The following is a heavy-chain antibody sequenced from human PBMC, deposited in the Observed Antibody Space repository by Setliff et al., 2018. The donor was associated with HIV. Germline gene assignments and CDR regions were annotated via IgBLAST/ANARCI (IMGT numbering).Heavy chain of an antibody. Sequence: LRLSCAVSGFTFSSYAMSWVRQAPGKGLEWVSAISGSAGSTYYADSVKGRFTISGDNSKNTLYLQMNSLRAEDTAIYYCAKPYRGSVVRDQGYMDVWGKGTTVTSP. J-gene: IGHJ6*03. CDR2: ISGSAGST. CDR3: AKPYRGSVVRDQGYMDV. D-gene: IGHD3-10*01. CDR1: GFTFSSYA. V-gene: IGHV3-23*01.